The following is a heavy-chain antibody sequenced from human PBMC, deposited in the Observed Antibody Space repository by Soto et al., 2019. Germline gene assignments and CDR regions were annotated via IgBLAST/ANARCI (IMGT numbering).Heavy chain of an antibody. D-gene: IGHD4-17*01. CDR1: GGSISSSSYD. V-gene: IGHV4-39*01. J-gene: IGHJ6*02. CDR2: IYYSGST. Sequence: SETLSLTCTVSGGSISSSSYDWGWIRQPPXKGLEWIGSIYYSGSTYYNPSLKSRVTISVDTSKNQFSLKLSSVTAADTAVYYCARRTTVVTPATYYYYGMDVWGQGTTVTVSS. CDR3: ARRTTVVTPATYYYYGMDV.